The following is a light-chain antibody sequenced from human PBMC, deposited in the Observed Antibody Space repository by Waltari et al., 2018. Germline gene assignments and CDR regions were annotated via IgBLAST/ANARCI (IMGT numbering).Light chain of an antibody. Sequence: DVVMTQSPLSLPITPGQPASISCRSSQSLVHSDGNTYLSWYQQKPGQPPRLLMYKVSNRDSGVPDRFSGSGAGTDFTLKISRVEAEDVGVYYCGQGTHWPFTFGPGTKLDIK. V-gene: IGKV2-30*02. CDR1: QSLVHSDGNTY. CDR2: KVS. CDR3: GQGTHWPFT. J-gene: IGKJ3*01.